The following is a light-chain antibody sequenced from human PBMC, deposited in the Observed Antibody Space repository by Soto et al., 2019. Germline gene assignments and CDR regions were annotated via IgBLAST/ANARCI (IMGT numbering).Light chain of an antibody. J-gene: IGKJ1*01. CDR3: QLRSTWPPWT. Sequence: EIVLTQSPATLSLSPGERATLSCRASQSISSYLAWYQQKPGQAPRLLIYDASNRATGIPARFSGSGSGTDFILTISSLEPEDFAVYYCQLRSTWPPWTFGQGTKLEIK. CDR1: QSISSY. CDR2: DAS. V-gene: IGKV3-11*01.